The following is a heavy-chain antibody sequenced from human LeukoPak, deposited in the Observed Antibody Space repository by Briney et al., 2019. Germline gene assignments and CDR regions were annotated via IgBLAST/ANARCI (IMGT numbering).Heavy chain of an antibody. CDR2: ISYDGSNK. D-gene: IGHD6-13*01. CDR3: AKGQQLVLSWFDP. CDR1: GFTFSTYG. J-gene: IGHJ5*02. V-gene: IGHV3-30*18. Sequence: GRSLRLSCAASGFTFSTYGIHWVRQAPGKGLEWVAFISYDGSNKYYADSVKGRFTISRDNSKNTLYLQMNSLRAEDTAVYYCAKGQQLVLSWFDPWGQGTLVTVSS.